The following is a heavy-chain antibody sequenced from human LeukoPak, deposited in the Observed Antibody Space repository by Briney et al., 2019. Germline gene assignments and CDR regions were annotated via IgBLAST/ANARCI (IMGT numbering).Heavy chain of an antibody. CDR3: ARAPRYYYYMDV. Sequence: HPWGSLRLSCAASGFTVSSNYMSWVRQAPGKGLEWVSVIYSGGSTYYADSVKGRFTISRDNSKNTLYLQMNSLRAEDTAVYYCARAPRYYYYMDVWGKGTTVTDSS. CDR1: GFTVSSNY. CDR2: IYSGGST. V-gene: IGHV3-53*01. J-gene: IGHJ6*03.